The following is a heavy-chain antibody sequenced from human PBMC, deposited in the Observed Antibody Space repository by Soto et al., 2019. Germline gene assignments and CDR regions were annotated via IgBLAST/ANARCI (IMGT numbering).Heavy chain of an antibody. CDR3: ARSKICSSTRHTVCYFDY. V-gene: IGHV3-21*01. CDR1: GFTFSSYS. CDR2: ISSSSSYI. J-gene: IGHJ4*02. D-gene: IGHD2-2*01. Sequence: GGSLRLSCAASGFTFSSYSMNWVRQAPGKGLEWVSSISSSSSYIYYADSVKGRFTISRDNAKNSLYLQMNSLRAEDTAVYYCARSKICSSTRHTVCYFDYWGQGTLVTVSS.